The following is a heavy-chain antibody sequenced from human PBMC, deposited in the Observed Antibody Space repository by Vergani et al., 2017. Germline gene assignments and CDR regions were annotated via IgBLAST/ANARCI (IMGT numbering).Heavy chain of an antibody. CDR1: GFTFSDYY. CDR2: ISSSGSTI. Sequence: VQLVESGGGVVRPGGSLRLSCAASGFTFSDYYMSWIRQAPGKGLEWVSYISSSGSTIYYADSVKGRFTISRDNAKNSLYLQMNSLRAEDTAVYYCARDIVVVTFDCYYGMDVWGQGTTVTVSS. V-gene: IGHV3-11*01. D-gene: IGHD2-21*02. J-gene: IGHJ6*02. CDR3: ARDIVVVTFDCYYGMDV.